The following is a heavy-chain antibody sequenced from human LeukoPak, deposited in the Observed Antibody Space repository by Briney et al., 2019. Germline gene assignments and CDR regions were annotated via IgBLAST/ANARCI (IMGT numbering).Heavy chain of an antibody. CDR2: IIPILGIA. D-gene: IGHD3-10*01. Sequence: SVKVSFKASGGTFSSYAISWVRQAPGQGLEWMGRIIPILGIANYAQKFQGRVTITADKSTSTAYMELSSLRSEDTAVYYCARESSGSYLDYWGQGTLVTVSS. CDR3: ARESSGSYLDY. J-gene: IGHJ4*02. V-gene: IGHV1-69*04. CDR1: GGTFSSYA.